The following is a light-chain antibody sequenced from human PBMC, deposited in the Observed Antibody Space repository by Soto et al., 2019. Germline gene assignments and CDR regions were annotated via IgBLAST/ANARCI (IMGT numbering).Light chain of an antibody. CDR1: QSISSY. V-gene: IGKV1-39*01. CDR3: QQYYSYPRT. Sequence: DVRMTQSPSSLSASVGDRVTITCRASQSISSYLNWYQQKPVKAPKLLIYAASSLQSGVPSRFSGSGSGTDFTLTISSLQSEDFATYYCQQYYSYPRTFGQGTKVDI. CDR2: AAS. J-gene: IGKJ1*01.